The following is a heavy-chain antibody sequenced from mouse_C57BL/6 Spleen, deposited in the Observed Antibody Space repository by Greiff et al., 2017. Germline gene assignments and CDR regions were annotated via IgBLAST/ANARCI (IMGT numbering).Heavy chain of an antibody. Sequence: QVHVKQPGAELVRPGSSVKLSCKASGYTFTSYWMHWVKQRPIQGLEWIGNIDPSDSETHYNQKFKDKATLTVDKSSSTAYMQLSSLTSEDSAVYYCARGGYGSSHWYFDVWGTGTTVTVSS. J-gene: IGHJ1*03. CDR3: ARGGYGSSHWYFDV. D-gene: IGHD1-1*01. CDR1: GYTFTSYW. CDR2: IDPSDSET. V-gene: IGHV1-52*01.